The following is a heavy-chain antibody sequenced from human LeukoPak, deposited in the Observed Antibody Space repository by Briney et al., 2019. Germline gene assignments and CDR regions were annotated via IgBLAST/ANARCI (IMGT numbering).Heavy chain of an antibody. CDR1: GLAFSSYS. V-gene: IGHV3-30*04. Sequence: GGSLSLSCVASGLAFSSYSMHWVRQAPGKGLEWVGVISYDGSDEYYTDSVKGRFTISRDNSKNTVYLQMNSLRADDTAVYYCARDFTPEWFDIHWGQGTLVTVS. D-gene: IGHD3-3*01. J-gene: IGHJ4*02. CDR3: ARDFTPEWFDIH. CDR2: ISYDGSDE.